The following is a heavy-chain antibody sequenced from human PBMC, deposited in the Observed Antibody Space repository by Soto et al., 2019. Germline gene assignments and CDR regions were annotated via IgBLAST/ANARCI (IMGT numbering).Heavy chain of an antibody. V-gene: IGHV3-23*01. J-gene: IGHJ4*02. Sequence: EVQLLESGGGLVQPGGSLRLSCAASGFTFSSYAMSWVRQAPGKGLEWVSAISGSGGSTYYADSVKGRFTISRDNSKNTLYLQMNSLRAEGTAVYYCANRQLDLEWLLADYWGQGTLVTVSS. D-gene: IGHD3-3*01. CDR1: GFTFSSYA. CDR3: ANRQLDLEWLLADY. CDR2: ISGSGGST.